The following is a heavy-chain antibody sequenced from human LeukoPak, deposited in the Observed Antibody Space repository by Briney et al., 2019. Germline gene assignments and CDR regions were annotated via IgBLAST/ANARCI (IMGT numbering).Heavy chain of an antibody. J-gene: IGHJ5*02. CDR2: IYYSGST. CDR3: ARETYYYGGWFDP. Sequence: SETLSLTCAVYGGSFSGYYWSWIRQPPGKGLEWIGYIYYSGSTNYNPSLKSRVTISVDTSKNQFSLKLSSVTAADTAVYYCARETYYYGGWFDPWGQGTLVTVSS. D-gene: IGHD3-10*01. V-gene: IGHV4-59*01. CDR1: GGSFSGYY.